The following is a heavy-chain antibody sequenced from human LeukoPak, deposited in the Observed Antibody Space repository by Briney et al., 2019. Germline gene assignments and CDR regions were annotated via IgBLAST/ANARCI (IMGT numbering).Heavy chain of an antibody. CDR3: ARGYGTGSYPVSPVGS. CDR1: GYTFTSYY. Sequence: ASVKVSCKASGYTFTSYYMHWVRQAPGQGLEWMGLINPTGGSTGYAQKFQGRVTMTRDMSISTAYMELSSLRSEDTAVYYCARGYGTGSYPVSPVGSWGQGTLVTVSS. J-gene: IGHJ4*02. V-gene: IGHV1-46*01. CDR2: INPTGGST. D-gene: IGHD3-10*01.